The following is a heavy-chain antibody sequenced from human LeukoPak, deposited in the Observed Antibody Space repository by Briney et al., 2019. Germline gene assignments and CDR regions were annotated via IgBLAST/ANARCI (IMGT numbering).Heavy chain of an antibody. CDR3: ATDVSSGSYPDY. CDR2: ISWDGGST. Sequence: PGGSLRLSCAASGFTFDDYAMHWVRQAPGKGLEWVSLISWDGGSTYYADSVKGRFTISRDNIKNSLYLQMNSLRPEDTALYFCATDVSSGSYPDYWGQGTLVTVSS. V-gene: IGHV3-43D*03. D-gene: IGHD1-26*01. J-gene: IGHJ4*02. CDR1: GFTFDDYA.